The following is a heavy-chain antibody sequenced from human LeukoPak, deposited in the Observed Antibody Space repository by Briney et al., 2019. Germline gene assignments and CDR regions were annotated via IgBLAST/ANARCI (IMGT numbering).Heavy chain of an antibody. CDR2: ISGSGGRT. Sequence: GGSLRLSCEASGFTFSSYGMSWVRQAPGKGLGWVSVISGSGGRTDYADSVKGRFTISRDNSKNTLYVQMNSLRAEDTAVYYCALQRTLWQQLLDYWGQGTLVTVSS. J-gene: IGHJ4*02. CDR1: GFTFSSYG. V-gene: IGHV3-23*01. D-gene: IGHD6-13*01. CDR3: ALQRTLWQQLLDY.